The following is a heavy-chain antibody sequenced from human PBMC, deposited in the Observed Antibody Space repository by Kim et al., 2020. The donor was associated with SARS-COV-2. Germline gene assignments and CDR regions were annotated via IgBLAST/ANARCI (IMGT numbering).Heavy chain of an antibody. CDR1: GFTFSSYG. D-gene: IGHD7-27*01. CDR3: ANLLGNYYYYYGMDV. CDR2: ISYDGSNK. J-gene: IGHJ6*02. V-gene: IGHV3-30*18. Sequence: GGSLRLSCAASGFTFSSYGMHWVRQAPGKGLEWVAVISYDGSNKYYADSVKGRFTISRDNSKNTLYLQMNSLRAEDTAVYYCANLLGNYYYYYGMDVWGQGTTVTVSS.